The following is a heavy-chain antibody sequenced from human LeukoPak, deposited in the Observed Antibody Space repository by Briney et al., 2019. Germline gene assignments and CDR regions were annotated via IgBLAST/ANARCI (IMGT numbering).Heavy chain of an antibody. J-gene: IGHJ4*02. D-gene: IGHD1-1*01. CDR1: GGSFSSSY. Sequence: LSLTCTVSGGSFSSSYWSWVRQAPGKGLEWVAVISYDGSNKYYADSVKGRFTISRDNSKNTLYLQMNSLRAEDTAVYYCAVANYNDGYWGQGTLVTVSS. CDR3: AVANYNDGY. V-gene: IGHV3-30*03. CDR2: ISYDGSNK.